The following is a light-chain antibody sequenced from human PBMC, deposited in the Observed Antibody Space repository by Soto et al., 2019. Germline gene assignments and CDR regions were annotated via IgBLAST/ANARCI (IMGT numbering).Light chain of an antibody. CDR3: AAWDDNLNGDV. CDR1: SSNIGSNT. Sequence: QSVLTQPPSASGTPGQRVTISCSGSSSNIGSNTVNWNQHLPGTAPKLLIYINSQRPSGVPDRFSGSKSATSASLAISGLQSEDEADYYCAAWDDNLNGDVFGTGTKLTVL. J-gene: IGLJ1*01. CDR2: INS. V-gene: IGLV1-44*01.